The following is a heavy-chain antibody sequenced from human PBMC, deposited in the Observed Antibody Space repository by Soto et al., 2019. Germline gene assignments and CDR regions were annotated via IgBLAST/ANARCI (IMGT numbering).Heavy chain of an antibody. CDR2: IYYSGST. CDR1: GGSISNGDYY. Sequence: SQPQSLTCTVSGGSISNGDYYLRWIRQPPGKGLEWIGYIYYSGSTYYNPSLKSRVTISVDTSKNQFSLKLSSVTAADTAVYYCARVTMVRGVIWGRNYGMDVWGQGATVTVSS. CDR3: ARVTMVRGVIWGRNYGMDV. D-gene: IGHD3-10*01. V-gene: IGHV4-30-4*01. J-gene: IGHJ6*02.